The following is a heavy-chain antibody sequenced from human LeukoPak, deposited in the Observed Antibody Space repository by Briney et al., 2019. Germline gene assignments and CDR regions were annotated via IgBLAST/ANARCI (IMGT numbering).Heavy chain of an antibody. J-gene: IGHJ2*01. V-gene: IGHV1-18*01. Sequence: ASVKVSCKASGYPFASYGISWVRQAPGQGLEWMGWISAYKGNTNYAQKFQGRVTMTTDTSTSTAYMELRSLRSDDTAVYHCARDHGGKVDRYFDLWDRGTLVTVSS. D-gene: IGHD4-23*01. CDR3: ARDHGGKVDRYFDL. CDR2: ISAYKGNT. CDR1: GYPFASYG.